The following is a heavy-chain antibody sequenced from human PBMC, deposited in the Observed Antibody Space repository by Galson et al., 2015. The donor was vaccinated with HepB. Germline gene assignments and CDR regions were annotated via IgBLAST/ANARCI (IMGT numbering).Heavy chain of an antibody. J-gene: IGHJ6*02. D-gene: IGHD6-19*01. Sequence: SVKVSCKASGYTFTGSYIHWVRQAPGQGLEWMGWINPNSGGTNYAQKFQGRVTMTRDTSKNRVSLRLSSVTAADTAVYYCTRHAQIAVLARGMDAWGQGTTVTVSS. CDR1: GYTFTGSY. CDR2: INPNSGGT. CDR3: TRHAQIAVLARGMDA. V-gene: IGHV1-2*02.